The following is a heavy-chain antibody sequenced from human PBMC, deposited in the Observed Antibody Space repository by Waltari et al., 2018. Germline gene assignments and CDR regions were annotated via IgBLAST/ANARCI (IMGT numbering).Heavy chain of an antibody. V-gene: IGHV3-74*01. Sequence: EVQLVESGGGLVQPGGSMRFSCGGSGFTFSHSWAPWVRQAPGKGLEWLSRINSDGSTTNYADSVKGRFTIARDNAKNTLYLEMNSLRAEDTAVYYCARAGYYRFDYWGQGTLVTVSS. D-gene: IGHD3-22*01. J-gene: IGHJ4*02. CDR1: GFTFSHSW. CDR2: INSDGSTT. CDR3: ARAGYYRFDY.